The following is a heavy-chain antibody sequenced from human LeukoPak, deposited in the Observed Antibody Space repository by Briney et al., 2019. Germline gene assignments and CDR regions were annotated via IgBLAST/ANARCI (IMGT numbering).Heavy chain of an antibody. V-gene: IGHV4-34*01. D-gene: IGHD3-10*01. CDR1: GGSFSGYY. CDR2: INHSGST. J-gene: IGHJ5*02. CDR3: ARRGTMVRGVIISGFDP. Sequence: SETLSLTCAVYGGSFSGYYWSWIRQPPGKGREWIGEINHSGSTNYNPSLKSRVTISVDTSKNQFSLKLSSVTAADTAVYYYARRGTMVRGVIISGFDPWGQGTLVTVSS.